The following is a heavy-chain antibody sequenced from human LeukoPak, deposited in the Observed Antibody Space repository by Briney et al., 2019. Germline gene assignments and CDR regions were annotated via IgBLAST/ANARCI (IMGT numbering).Heavy chain of an antibody. J-gene: IGHJ4*02. CDR1: GFTFRNYA. CDR2: ISGSGGNT. D-gene: IGHD1-1*01. V-gene: IGHV3-23*01. Sequence: GRSLRLHCAASGFTFRNYAMSWVRQAPGKGLEWVSVISGSGGNTDYADSVKGRFTISRDNSKNTLSLQMNSLRAEDTAVYYCANLVGPATTPIDYWGQGTLVTVSS. CDR3: ANLVGPATTPIDY.